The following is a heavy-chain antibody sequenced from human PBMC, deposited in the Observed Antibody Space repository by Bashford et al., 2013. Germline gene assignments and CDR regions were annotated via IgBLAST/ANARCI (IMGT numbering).Heavy chain of an antibody. CDR2: IYYSGST. V-gene: IGHV4-59*01. Sequence: SSETLSLTCTVSGGSINSYYWTWIRQPAGKGLEWIGYIYYSGSTDYNPSLKSRVTISVDTSKTQFSLKLSSVTAADTAVYFXARDRSFYGSGLIIEALTSWGQGILVTVSS. CDR1: GGSINSYY. D-gene: IGHD3-10*01. CDR3: ARDRSFYGSGLIIEALTS. J-gene: IGHJ4*02.